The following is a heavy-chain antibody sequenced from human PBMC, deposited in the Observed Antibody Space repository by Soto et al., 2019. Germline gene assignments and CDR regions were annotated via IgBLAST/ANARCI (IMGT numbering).Heavy chain of an antibody. CDR1: GFSFTSSA. CDR2: IVVGSGNT. CDR3: AAGSLWFGELFSFAFDI. Sequence: SVKVSCKASGFSFTSSAMQWVRHARGQRLEWIGWIVVGSGNTNYAQKFQERVTITRDMSTSTAYMELSSLRSEDTAVYYCAAGSLWFGELFSFAFDIWGQGTMVTVSS. D-gene: IGHD3-10*01. J-gene: IGHJ3*02. V-gene: IGHV1-58*02.